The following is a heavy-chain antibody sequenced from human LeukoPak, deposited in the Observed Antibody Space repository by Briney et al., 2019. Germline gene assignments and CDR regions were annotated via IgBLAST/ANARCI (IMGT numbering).Heavy chain of an antibody. CDR2: INSDGSST. D-gene: IGHD3-10*02. J-gene: IGHJ6*04. Sequence: PGGSLRLSCADSGFTFSSYWMHWGRQAPGKGLVWVSRINSDGSSTSYADSVKGRFTISRDNAKNTLYLQMNSLRAEDTAVYYCAELGITMIGGVWGKGTTVTISS. V-gene: IGHV3-74*01. CDR3: AELGITMIGGV. CDR1: GFTFSSYW.